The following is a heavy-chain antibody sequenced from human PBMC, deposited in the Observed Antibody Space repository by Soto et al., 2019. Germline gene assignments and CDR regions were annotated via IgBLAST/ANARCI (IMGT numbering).Heavy chain of an antibody. D-gene: IGHD1-26*01. CDR2: ISCDGSNK. CDR3: AKEVNSRRNWFDP. V-gene: IGHV3-30*18. J-gene: IGHJ5*02. Sequence: QVQLVESGGGVVQPGRSLRLSCAASGFTFSSYGMHWVRQAPGKGLEWVAVISCDGSNKYYADSVKGRFTISRDNSKNTLYLQMNSLRAEDTAVYYCAKEVNSRRNWFDPWGQGTLVTVSS. CDR1: GFTFSSYG.